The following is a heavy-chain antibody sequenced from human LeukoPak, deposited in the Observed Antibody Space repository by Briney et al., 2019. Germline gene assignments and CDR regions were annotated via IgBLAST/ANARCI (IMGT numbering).Heavy chain of an antibody. CDR3: ARLGVAVAGKSFDY. J-gene: IGHJ4*02. CDR1: GGTFSSYA. CDR2: IIPIFGTA. Sequence: SVKVSCKASGGTFSSYAISWVRQAPGQGLEWMGGIIPIFGTANYAQKFQGRVTITADESTSTAYMELSSLRSVDTAVYYCARLGVAVAGKSFDYWGQGTLVTVSS. D-gene: IGHD6-19*01. V-gene: IGHV1-69*13.